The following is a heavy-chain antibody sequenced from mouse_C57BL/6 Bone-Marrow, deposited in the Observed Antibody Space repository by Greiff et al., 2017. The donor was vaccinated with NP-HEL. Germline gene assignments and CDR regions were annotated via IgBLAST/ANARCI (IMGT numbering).Heavy chain of an antibody. J-gene: IGHJ4*01. CDR3: ARFLYYYGLYYYAMDY. Sequence: EVKLVESGGGLVKPGGSLKLSCAASGFTFSDYGMHWVRQAPEKGLEWVAYISSGSSTIYYADTVKGRFTISRDNAKNTLFLQMTSLRSEDTAMYYCARFLYYYGLYYYAMDYWGQGTSVTVSS. V-gene: IGHV5-17*01. CDR2: ISSGSSTI. CDR1: GFTFSDYG. D-gene: IGHD1-1*01.